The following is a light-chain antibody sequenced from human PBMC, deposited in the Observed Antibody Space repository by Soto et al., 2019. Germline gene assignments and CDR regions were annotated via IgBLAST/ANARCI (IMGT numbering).Light chain of an antibody. CDR3: GTWDSSLSAGGYV. J-gene: IGLJ1*01. Sequence: QSVLTQPPSVSAAPGQKVTISCSGSSSNIGNNYVSCYQQLPGTAPKLLIYENNKRPSGIPDRFSGSKSGTSATLGITGLQTGDEADYYCGTWDSSLSAGGYVFGTGTKVTVL. V-gene: IGLV1-51*02. CDR1: SSNIGNNY. CDR2: ENN.